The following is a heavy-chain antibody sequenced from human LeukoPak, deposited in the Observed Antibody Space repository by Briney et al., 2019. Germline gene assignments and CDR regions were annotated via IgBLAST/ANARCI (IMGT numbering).Heavy chain of an antibody. D-gene: IGHD3-10*01. CDR2: IIPIFGTA. Sequence: SVKVSCKASGGTFSSYAISWVRQALGQGLEWMGGIIPIFGTANYAQKFQGRVTFTTDESTSTAYMELSSLRSDDTAVYYCATLKRGGYYYYYMDVWGKGTTVTVSS. CDR3: ATLKRGGYYYYYMDV. J-gene: IGHJ6*03. CDR1: GGTFSSYA. V-gene: IGHV1-69*05.